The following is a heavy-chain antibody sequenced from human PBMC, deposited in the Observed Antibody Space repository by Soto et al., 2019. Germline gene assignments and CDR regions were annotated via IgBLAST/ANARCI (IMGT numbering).Heavy chain of an antibody. CDR2: IRSKAYSGTT. CDR3: TILSGPLRFLETLDY. V-gene: IGHV3-49*03. J-gene: IGHJ4*02. D-gene: IGHD3-3*01. Sequence: GESLKISCTASGFTIGDYAMSWFRQAPGKGLEWVGFIRSKAYSGTTEYAASVKGRFTNSRDDSKSIAYMQMNSLKTDDTAVYYCTILSGPLRFLETLDYWGQGTLVTVSS. CDR1: GFTIGDYA.